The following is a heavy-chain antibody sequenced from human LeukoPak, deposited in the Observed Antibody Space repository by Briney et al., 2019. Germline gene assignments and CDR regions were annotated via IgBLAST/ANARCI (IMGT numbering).Heavy chain of an antibody. J-gene: IGHJ3*01. Sequence: GASLKISCQGSGSMFSAYWIAWVRQLPGKGLEWMGIIYPDDSDTRYSPSFQGQVTISADKSVSTAYLQWSSLKASDTAMYFCARPNITSYYDSRGYDAFDVWGQGTIVTVSS. CDR2: IYPDDSDT. V-gene: IGHV5-51*01. D-gene: IGHD3-22*01. CDR1: GSMFSAYW. CDR3: ARPNITSYYDSRGYDAFDV.